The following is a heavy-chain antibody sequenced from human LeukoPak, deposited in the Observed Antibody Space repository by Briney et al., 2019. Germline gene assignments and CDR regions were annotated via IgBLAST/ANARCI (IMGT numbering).Heavy chain of an antibody. J-gene: IGHJ4*02. CDR3: ARDAKYYYGSRTFFFYEY. D-gene: IGHD3-10*01. CDR1: GGSFSGYY. CDR2: INHSGST. V-gene: IGHV4-34*01. Sequence: SETLSLTCAVYGGSFSGYYWSWIRQPPGKGLEWIGEINHSGSTNYNPSLKSRVTISVDTSKNQFSLKLSSVTAADTAIYYCARDAKYYYGSRTFFFYEYWGQGTLLTVSS.